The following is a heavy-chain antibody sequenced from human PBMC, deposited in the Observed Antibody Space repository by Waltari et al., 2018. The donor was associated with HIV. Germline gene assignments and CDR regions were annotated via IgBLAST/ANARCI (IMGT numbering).Heavy chain of an antibody. Sequence: QVQMVESGGGVVQPGRSLRLSCAASGFTFSDHGIHWVRQAPGKGLEWVAVISYDGSEKYYADPVKGRFTISRDNSKNTLYLQMNSLRAEDTAVYYCAIWGRDFSFWGQGTLVTVSS. CDR3: AIWGRDFSF. CDR1: GFTFSDHG. D-gene: IGHD3-3*01. J-gene: IGHJ4*02. CDR2: ISYDGSEK. V-gene: IGHV3-30*03.